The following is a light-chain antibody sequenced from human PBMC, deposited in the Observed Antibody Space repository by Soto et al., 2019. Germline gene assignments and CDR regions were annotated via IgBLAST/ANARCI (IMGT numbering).Light chain of an antibody. J-gene: IGKJ1*01. Sequence: EIVMTQSPATLSMSPGETATLSCRASQSVNRKVAWYQQKPGQAPRLLIYGASTGATDIPDRFSGSGSGTEFTLTISSLQSEDFAVYYCQQYDKWPRWTFGQGTKVEIK. CDR2: GAS. V-gene: IGKV3-15*01. CDR1: QSVNRK. CDR3: QQYDKWPRWT.